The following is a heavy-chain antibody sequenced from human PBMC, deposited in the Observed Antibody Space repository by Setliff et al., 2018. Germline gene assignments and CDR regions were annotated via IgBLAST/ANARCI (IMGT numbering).Heavy chain of an antibody. Sequence: PSETLSLTCTVSGGSISSYNWSWIRQPAGKGLEWIGHIYIGGSANYNPSLKSRVTMSIGTSKNQFSLKLNSVTDADMAVYYCAREQWLDPPGYYYMDVWAKGTTVTAP. V-gene: IGHV4-4*07. J-gene: IGHJ6*03. CDR2: IYIGGSA. CDR3: AREQWLDPPGYYYMDV. CDR1: GGSISSYN. D-gene: IGHD6-19*01.